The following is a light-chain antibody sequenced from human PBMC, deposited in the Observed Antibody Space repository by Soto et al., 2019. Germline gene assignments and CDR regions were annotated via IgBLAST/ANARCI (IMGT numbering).Light chain of an antibody. V-gene: IGKV1-39*01. CDR1: QPISDY. J-gene: IGKJ5*01. CDR3: QQGYSSPAT. CDR2: TTS. Sequence: DIQMTQSPSSLSAYVGDRVTITCRTSQPISDYLNWYQQKPGKAPTLLIYTTSNLQSGVPSRFSGSGSATHFTLTISSLQAEDFATYYCQQGYSSPATFGQGTRLEI.